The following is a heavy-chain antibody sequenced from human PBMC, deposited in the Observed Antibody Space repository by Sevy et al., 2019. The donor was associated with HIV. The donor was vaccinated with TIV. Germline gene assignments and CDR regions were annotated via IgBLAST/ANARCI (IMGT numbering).Heavy chain of an antibody. CDR3: ARARAAAGTVEYFQH. D-gene: IGHD6-13*01. V-gene: IGHV4-61*01. CDR2: IYYSGST. CDR1: GGSVSSGSYY. Sequence: SETLSLTCTVSGGSVSSGSYYWSWIRQPPGKGLEWIGYIYYSGSTNYNPSLKSRVTISVDTSKNQFSLKLSSVTAADTAVYYCARARAAAGTVEYFQHWGQGTLVTVSS. J-gene: IGHJ1*01.